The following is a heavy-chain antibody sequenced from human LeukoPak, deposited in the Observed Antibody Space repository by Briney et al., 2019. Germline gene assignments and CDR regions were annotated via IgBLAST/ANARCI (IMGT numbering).Heavy chain of an antibody. V-gene: IGHV3-23*01. CDR2: ISGSGGST. D-gene: IGHD2-2*01. CDR3: AKDGVHCSSTSCYGINWFDP. Sequence: PGGSLRLSCAASGFTFSSYGMSWVRQAPGKGLEWVSAISGSGGSTYYADSVKGRFTISRDNSKNTLYLQMNSLRAEDTAVYYCAKDGVHCSSTSCYGINWFDPWGQGTLVTVSS. CDR1: GFTFSSYG. J-gene: IGHJ5*02.